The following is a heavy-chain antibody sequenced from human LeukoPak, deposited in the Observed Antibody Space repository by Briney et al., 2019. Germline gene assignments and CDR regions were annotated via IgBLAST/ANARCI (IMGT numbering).Heavy chain of an antibody. CDR1: GFIFSSFS. D-gene: IGHD2-8*02. J-gene: IGHJ4*02. V-gene: IGHV3-21*05. Sequence: GGSLRLSCEAPGFIFSSFSMNWVRQAPGKGLEWIAYIRGRSTDISYADSAKGRFTISRDDAKNSLFLQMGSLRTKDTAVYYCVRDHYWAFDSWGQGTLVTVSS. CDR3: VRDHYWAFDS. CDR2: IRGRSTDI.